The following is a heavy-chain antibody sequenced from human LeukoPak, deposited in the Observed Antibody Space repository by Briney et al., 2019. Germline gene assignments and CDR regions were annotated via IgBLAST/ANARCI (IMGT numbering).Heavy chain of an antibody. J-gene: IGHJ4*02. CDR2: TNTVGSIT. D-gene: IGHD3-22*01. Sequence: ARSLRLACTASRFTFSSKWMHWVRQAPGRGLEWVSRTNTVGSITTYADSVKARFTSSRDNTKNTLYLQMSSLRAEDTAVYYCARDFYTDYYSSTGDDFDFWGQGTLVTVSS. CDR3: ARDFYTDYYSSTGDDFDF. CDR1: RFTFSSKW. V-gene: IGHV3-74*03.